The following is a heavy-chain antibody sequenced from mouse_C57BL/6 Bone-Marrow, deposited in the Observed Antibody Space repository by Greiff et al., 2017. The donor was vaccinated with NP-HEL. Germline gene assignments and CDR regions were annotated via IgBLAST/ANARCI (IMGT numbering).Heavy chain of an antibody. CDR2: INYDGSST. V-gene: IGHV5-16*01. Sequence: EAMLVESEGGLVQPGSSMKLSCTASGFTFSDYYMAWVRQVPEKGLEWVANINYDGSSTYYLDSLKSRFIISRDNAKNILYLQMRSLKSEDTATYYCAREGGLRRRTYAMDYWGQGTSVTVSS. J-gene: IGHJ4*01. D-gene: IGHD2-4*01. CDR3: AREGGLRRRTYAMDY. CDR1: GFTFSDYY.